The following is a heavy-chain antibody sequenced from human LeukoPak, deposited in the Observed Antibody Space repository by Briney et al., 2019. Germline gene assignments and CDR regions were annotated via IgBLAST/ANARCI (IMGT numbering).Heavy chain of an antibody. CDR1: GFSFDDYG. J-gene: IGHJ4*02. CDR3: AREGDYYGSGSYYTRRDLDY. CDR2: INANGAST. Sequence: GGSLRLSCAASGFSFDDYGMNWVRQAPGKGLEWVCRINANGASTAYADSVKGRFTISRDNAKNSLYLQMNSLRAEDTAVYYCAREGDYYGSGSYYTRRDLDYWGQGTLVTVSS. D-gene: IGHD3-10*01. V-gene: IGHV3-20*04.